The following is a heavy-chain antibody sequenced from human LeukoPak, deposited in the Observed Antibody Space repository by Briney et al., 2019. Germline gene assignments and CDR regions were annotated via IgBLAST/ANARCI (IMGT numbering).Heavy chain of an antibody. CDR3: ARHIGGGIEDMDV. J-gene: IGHJ6*03. D-gene: IGHD3-16*02. CDR2: IYVTGT. V-gene: IGHV4-59*08. CDR1: GGSIGTYY. Sequence: SETLSLTCTVSGGSIGTYYWSWIRQSPGKGLEWIGYIYVTGTRYNPYLQSRVTISVDRSRNQFFLKMSSVTAADTAVYYCARHIGGGIEDMDVWGKGTKAIVSS.